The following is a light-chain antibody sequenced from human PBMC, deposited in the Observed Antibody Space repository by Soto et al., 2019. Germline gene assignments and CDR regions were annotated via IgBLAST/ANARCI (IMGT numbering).Light chain of an antibody. Sequence: QSVRAQPASVSGSFGQSITISCSGPNTDLGVYGYVSWYQHHPGKAPKLLIYDVNNRRSGISDRFSGSKSGDTASLTISGLQAQDEADYFCFSKIRGFVYGFGHGTKVTV. CDR2: DVN. CDR1: NTDLGVYGY. CDR3: FSKIRGFVYG. J-gene: IGLJ1*01. V-gene: IGLV2-14*01.